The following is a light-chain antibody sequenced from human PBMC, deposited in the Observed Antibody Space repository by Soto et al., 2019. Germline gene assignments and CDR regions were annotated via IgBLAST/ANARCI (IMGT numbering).Light chain of an antibody. CDR1: SSDVGDYNF. CDR2: DVS. Sequence: QSALTQPASVSGSPGQSITISCTGTSSDVGDYNFVSWYRQHPGKAPKLMIYDVSHRPSGISNRFSGSKSGNTASLTISGLQAEDEAAYYCSSYTSTTVLFGGGTKLTVL. J-gene: IGLJ3*02. V-gene: IGLV2-14*01. CDR3: SSYTSTTVL.